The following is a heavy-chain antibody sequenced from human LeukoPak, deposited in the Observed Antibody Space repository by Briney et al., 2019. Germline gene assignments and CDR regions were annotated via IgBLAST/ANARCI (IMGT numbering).Heavy chain of an antibody. J-gene: IGHJ6*04. D-gene: IGHD6-19*01. CDR3: ARDGGGWVVDV. V-gene: IGHV3-21*01. Sequence: GGSLRLSCAASGFTFSSYSMNWVRQAPGKGLEWVSSISSSSSYIYYADSVKGRFTISRDNAKNSLYLQMNSLRAEDTAVYYCARDGGGWVVDVWGKGTTVTVSS. CDR1: GFTFSSYS. CDR2: ISSSSSYI.